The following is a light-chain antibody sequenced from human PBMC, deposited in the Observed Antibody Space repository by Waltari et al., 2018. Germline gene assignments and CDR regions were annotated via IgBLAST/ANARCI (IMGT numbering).Light chain of an antibody. J-gene: IGLJ3*02. CDR1: LFGNKY. CDR2: QDT. Sequence: SYELTQPPSVSVSPGQTASITRSGDLFGNKYPSWYQQKPGQSPLLVIYQDTKRPSEIPERFSGSKSANAATLTITGTQAMDEADYYCQALGTGAWVFGGGTKLTVL. CDR3: QALGTGAWV. V-gene: IGLV3-1*01.